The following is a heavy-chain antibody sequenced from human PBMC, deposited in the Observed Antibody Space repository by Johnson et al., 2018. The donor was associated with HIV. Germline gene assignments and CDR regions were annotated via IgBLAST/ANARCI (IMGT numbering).Heavy chain of an antibody. D-gene: IGHD3-22*01. CDR3: ATFYYDNRDYYELASFLTDASDI. J-gene: IGHJ3*02. CDR2: ISYVGTNE. Sequence: QVQLVESGGRVVRPGGSLRLSCAASGFTFSNSAMHWVRQAPGKGLEWVAVISYVGTNEYYADSVKGRFTISRDNSKNTLYLQMNSLTAEDTAVYYCATFYYDNRDYYELASFLTDASDIWGQGTMVTVSS. CDR1: GFTFSNSA. V-gene: IGHV3-30*04.